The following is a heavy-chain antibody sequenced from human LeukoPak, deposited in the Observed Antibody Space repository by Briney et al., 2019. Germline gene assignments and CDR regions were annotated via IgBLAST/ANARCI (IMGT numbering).Heavy chain of an antibody. Sequence: KPSETLSLICSVSGGSISGYYWSWIRQPAGKGLEWIGRIYTSGSTNYNPSLKSRVTMSVDTSKNQFSLKLSYVTAADTAVYYCARERGGGDIVVEPADTDPGYWYFDLWGRGTLVTVSS. D-gene: IGHD2-2*01. CDR2: IYTSGST. CDR1: GGSISGYY. V-gene: IGHV4-4*07. CDR3: ARERGGGDIVVEPADTDPGYWYFDL. J-gene: IGHJ2*01.